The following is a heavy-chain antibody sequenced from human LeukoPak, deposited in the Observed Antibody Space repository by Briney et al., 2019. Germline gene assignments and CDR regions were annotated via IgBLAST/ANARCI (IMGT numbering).Heavy chain of an antibody. J-gene: IGHJ4*02. CDR3: ARDGHAYGRGSPHY. Sequence: GGSLTLSCAASGFTFSDYYMSWIRQAPGKGLEWVSYISSSGSTKYYADSVKGRFTISRDNAKKSYLQMNSLRAEDTAVYYCARDGHAYGRGSPHYWGQGTVVTVS. CDR1: GFTFSDYY. V-gene: IGHV3-11*01. D-gene: IGHD3-10*01. CDR2: ISSSGSTK.